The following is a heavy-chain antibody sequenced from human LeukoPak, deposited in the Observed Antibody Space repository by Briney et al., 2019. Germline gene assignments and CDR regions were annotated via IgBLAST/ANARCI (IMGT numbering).Heavy chain of an antibody. Sequence: GGSLRLSCAASGFTFDDYAMHWVRQAPGKGLEWVSLISWDGVSTYYADSVKGRFTISRDNSRNSLYLQINSLRAEDTALYYCAKDWARDYGDYFDYWGQGTLVTVSS. J-gene: IGHJ4*02. CDR3: AKDWARDYGDYFDY. D-gene: IGHD4-17*01. CDR2: ISWDGVST. CDR1: GFTFDDYA. V-gene: IGHV3-43D*03.